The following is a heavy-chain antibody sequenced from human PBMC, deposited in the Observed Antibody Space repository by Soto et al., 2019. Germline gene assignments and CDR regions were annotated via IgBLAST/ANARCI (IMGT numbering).Heavy chain of an antibody. D-gene: IGHD2-15*01. CDR2: MSYGGTYK. Sequence: PGGCLRLSWAASGFSLSSYAMHWVRQAPGKGLAWVASMSYGGTYKYYADSVKGRFTISRDHSENSLYLQTNSLRPENTAVFYCASAGGGGINLISFFVYWRLETLLT. V-gene: IGHV3-30-3*01. CDR3: ASAGGGGINLISFFVY. J-gene: IGHJ4*02. CDR1: GFSLSSYA.